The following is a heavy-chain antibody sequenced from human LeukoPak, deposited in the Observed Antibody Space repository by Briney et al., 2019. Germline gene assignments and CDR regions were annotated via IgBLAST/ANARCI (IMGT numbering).Heavy chain of an antibody. CDR2: INHSGST. CDR3: ARDGNYVIYYYGMDV. D-gene: IGHD4-17*01. V-gene: IGHV4-34*01. J-gene: IGHJ6*02. CDR1: GGSFSGYY. Sequence: TSETLSLTCAVYGGSFSGYYWSWIRQPPGKGLEWIGEINHSGSTNYNPSLKSRVTISVDTSKNQFSLKLSSVTAADTAVYYCARDGNYVIYYYGMDVWGQGPRSPSP.